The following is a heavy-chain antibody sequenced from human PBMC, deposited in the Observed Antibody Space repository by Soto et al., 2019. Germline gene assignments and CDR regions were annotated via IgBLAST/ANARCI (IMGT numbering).Heavy chain of an antibody. D-gene: IGHD3-16*01. CDR1: GYTFTSYY. V-gene: IGHV1-46*03. Sequence: ASVKASCKASGYTFTSYYMRWVRHAPGQGLEWMGIINPSGGSTSYAQKFQGRVTMTRDTSTSTVYMELSSLRSEDTAVYYCARDRRGTPYYDYIWGSSNWFDPWGQGTLVTVSS. CDR2: INPSGGST. CDR3: ARDRRGTPYYDYIWGSSNWFDP. J-gene: IGHJ5*02.